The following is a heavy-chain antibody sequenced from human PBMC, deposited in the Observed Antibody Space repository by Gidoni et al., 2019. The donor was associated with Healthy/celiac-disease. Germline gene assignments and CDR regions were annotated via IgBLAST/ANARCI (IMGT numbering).Heavy chain of an antibody. D-gene: IGHD3-22*01. V-gene: IGHV4-59*01. CDR1: GGSISSYY. Sequence: QVQLQESGPGLVKPSETLSLTCTVSGGSISSYYWSWLRQPPGKGLEWIGYIYYSGSTNYNPSLKSRVTISVDTSKNQFSLKLSSVTAADTAVYYCARTPSGYYSFFDYWGQGTLVTVSS. J-gene: IGHJ4*02. CDR2: IYYSGST. CDR3: ARTPSGYYSFFDY.